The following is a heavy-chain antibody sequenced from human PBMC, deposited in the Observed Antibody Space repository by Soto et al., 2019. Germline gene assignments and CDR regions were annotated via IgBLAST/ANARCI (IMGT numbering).Heavy chain of an antibody. D-gene: IGHD3-3*01. V-gene: IGHV3-53*01. CDR1: GFTVSSNY. CDR3: ARGGKGDFWSGYMYYFDY. Sequence: GGSLRLSCAASGFTVSSNYMSWVRQAPGKGLEWVSVIYSGGSTYYADSVKGRFTISRDNSKNTLYLQMNSLRAEDTAVYYCARGGKGDFWSGYMYYFDYWGQGTLVTVSS. CDR2: IYSGGST. J-gene: IGHJ4*02.